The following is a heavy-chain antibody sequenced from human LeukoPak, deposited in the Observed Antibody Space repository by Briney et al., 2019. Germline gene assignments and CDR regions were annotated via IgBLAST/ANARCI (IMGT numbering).Heavy chain of an antibody. D-gene: IGHD3-9*01. V-gene: IGHV4-4*02. CDR1: GHSITSNNW. CDR3: ARDSDLTGYFSRFYYGLVV. J-gene: IGHJ6*04. CDR2: VYRSGST. Sequence: SGTLSLTCAVSGHSITSNNWWSWVRQPPGKGLEWIGEVYRSGSTNYHPSLKSRVTITVDKSNNQFSLKLTSVTAADTAVYYCARDSDLTGYFSRFYYGLVVWGKGTTVTVSS.